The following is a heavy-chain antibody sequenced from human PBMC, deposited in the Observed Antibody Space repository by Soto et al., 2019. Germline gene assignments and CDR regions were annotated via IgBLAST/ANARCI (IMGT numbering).Heavy chain of an antibody. CDR3: ATRITVFGLLIPPFDH. CDR2: INHTGGT. V-gene: IGHV4-34*01. Sequence: SETLSLTCAVYGGSVNGYYWNWIRQPPGKGLEWIGEINHTGGTHYNPSLKSRVTMSADTSKNQFSLRLSSVTAADTAIYYCATRITVFGLLIPPFDHWGQGTQVTVSS. CDR1: GGSVNGYY. D-gene: IGHD3-3*01. J-gene: IGHJ5*02.